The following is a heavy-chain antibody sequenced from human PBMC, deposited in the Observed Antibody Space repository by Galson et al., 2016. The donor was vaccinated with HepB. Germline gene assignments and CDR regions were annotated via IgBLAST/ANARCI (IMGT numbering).Heavy chain of an antibody. Sequence: TLSLTCTVSGGSISSYYWSWIRQPPEKGLEWIGYIYYSGSTNYNPSLKSRLTISVDTSKNQFSLKLSSVTAADTAVYYCARLASYGMDVWGQGTTVTVS. CDR3: ARLASYGMDV. CDR2: IYYSGST. CDR1: GGSISSYY. V-gene: IGHV4-59*01. J-gene: IGHJ6*02.